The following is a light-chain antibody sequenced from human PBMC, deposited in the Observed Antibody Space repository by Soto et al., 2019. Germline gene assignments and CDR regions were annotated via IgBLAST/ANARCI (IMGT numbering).Light chain of an antibody. CDR2: GAS. CDR3: QEYGSSPRT. J-gene: IGKJ1*01. Sequence: EIVLTQSPGTLSLSPGERATLSCRASQSVTSSYLAWYQQKPGQAPRLLIYGASSRATGIPDRFSCSGSGTDFTLTISRLEPVDFAVYYCQEYGSSPRTFGQVTKVEI. V-gene: IGKV3-20*01. CDR1: QSVTSSY.